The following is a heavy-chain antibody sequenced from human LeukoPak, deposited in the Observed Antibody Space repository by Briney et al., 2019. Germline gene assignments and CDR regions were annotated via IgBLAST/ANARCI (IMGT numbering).Heavy chain of an antibody. CDR1: GYTFTTYY. J-gene: IGHJ4*02. CDR2: VNPRGGDT. V-gene: IGHV1-46*01. Sequence: ASVKVSCKASGYTFTTYYMHWVRQAPGQGLDWMGRVNPRGGDTTYAQKFQGRVTMTRDTSTSTVYMELSSLRYDDRAIYYCASQYYDSWSGYGVYWGQGTLVTVSS. D-gene: IGHD3-3*01. CDR3: ASQYYDSWSGYGVY.